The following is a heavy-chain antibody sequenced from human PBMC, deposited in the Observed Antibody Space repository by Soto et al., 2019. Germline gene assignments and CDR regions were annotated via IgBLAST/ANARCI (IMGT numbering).Heavy chain of an antibody. CDR3: AREAKLWVNWFDP. Sequence: PGGSLRLSCAASGFTFSSYWMHWVRQAPGKGLVWVSRINSDGSSTSYADSVKGRFTISRDNAKNTLYLQMNSLRAEDTAVYYCAREAKLWVNWFDPWGQGTLVTVSS. CDR1: GFTFSSYW. V-gene: IGHV3-74*01. CDR2: INSDGSST. J-gene: IGHJ5*02. D-gene: IGHD5-18*01.